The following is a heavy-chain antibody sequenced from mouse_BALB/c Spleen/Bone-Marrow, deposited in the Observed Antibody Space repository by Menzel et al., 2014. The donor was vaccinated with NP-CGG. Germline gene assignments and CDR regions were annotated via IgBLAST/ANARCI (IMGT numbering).Heavy chain of an antibody. J-gene: IGHJ4*01. D-gene: IGHD2-1*01. CDR1: GYVFSTYW. Sequence: VQVVGSGAELVRPGSSVKISCKASGYVFSTYWMNWVKQRPGQGLERIGQIYPGDGDTNYNGKFKDKVILTADKSSSTAYMQLSSLTSEDSAVYFCARSGKGAMDYWGQGTSVTVSS. CDR3: ARSGKGAMDY. CDR2: IYPGDGDT. V-gene: IGHV1-80*01.